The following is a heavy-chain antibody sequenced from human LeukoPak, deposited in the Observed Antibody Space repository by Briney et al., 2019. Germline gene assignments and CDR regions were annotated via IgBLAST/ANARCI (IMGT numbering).Heavy chain of an antibody. Sequence: ESGPTLVKPTQPLTLTCTFSGFSLSTSGVGVGWIRQPPGKALEWLALIYWNDDKRYSPSLKSRLTITKDTSKNQVVLTMINMDPVDTATYYCAHRRRHFLRKNDDAFDIWGQGTMVTVSS. CDR2: IYWNDDK. D-gene: IGHD1-1*01. CDR1: GFSLSTSGVG. J-gene: IGHJ3*02. V-gene: IGHV2-5*01. CDR3: AHRRRHFLRKNDDAFDI.